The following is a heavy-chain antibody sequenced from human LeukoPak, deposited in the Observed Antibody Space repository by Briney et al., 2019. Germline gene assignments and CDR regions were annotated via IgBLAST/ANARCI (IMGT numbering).Heavy chain of an antibody. D-gene: IGHD6-13*01. CDR3: ARDRGYTLDY. V-gene: IGHV3-30*02. CDR1: GFTFSSYG. CDR2: IRYDGSNK. J-gene: IGHJ4*02. Sequence: GGSLRLSCAASGFTFSSYGMHWVRQAPGKGLEWVAFIRYDGSNKYYADSVKGRFTISRDNAKNTLYLQMSSLRAEDTAVYYCARDRGYTLDYWGQGTLVPVSS.